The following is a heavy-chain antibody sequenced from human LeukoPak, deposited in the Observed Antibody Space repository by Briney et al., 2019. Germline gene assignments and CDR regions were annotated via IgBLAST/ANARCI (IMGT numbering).Heavy chain of an antibody. CDR1: GYTFTSYY. CDR2: INPSGDST. J-gene: IGHJ4*02. CDR3: ARDLGELTLDY. D-gene: IGHD3-10*01. Sequence: ASVKVSCKASGYTFTSYYMHWVRQAPGQGLEWMGIINPSGDSTSYAQKFQGRVTMTRDMSTSTVYMELSSLRSEDTAVYYCARDLGELTLDYWGQGTLVTVSS. V-gene: IGHV1-46*01.